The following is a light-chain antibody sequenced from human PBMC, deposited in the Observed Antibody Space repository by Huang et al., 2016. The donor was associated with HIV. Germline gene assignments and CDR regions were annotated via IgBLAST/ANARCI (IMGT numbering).Light chain of an antibody. CDR2: AAS. CDR1: QNIKRY. V-gene: IGKV1-39*01. Sequence: DIQITQSPSSLSASAGDTVIITCRASQNIKRYLNWYQQEQRKTPKLLISAASNLHSGVPSTFSGSGSGTDLTLTINSLQPEDSATYYCQQSARTPRTFGQGTKLEI. CDR3: QQSARTPRT. J-gene: IGKJ2*01.